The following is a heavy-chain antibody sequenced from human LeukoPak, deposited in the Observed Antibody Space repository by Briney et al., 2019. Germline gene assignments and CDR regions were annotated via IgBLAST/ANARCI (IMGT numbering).Heavy chain of an antibody. J-gene: IGHJ4*02. D-gene: IGHD1-14*01. CDR1: GFSVSSNY. V-gene: IGHV3-66*03. CDR2: IYVNGGT. CDR3: AKMYTADY. Sequence: PGGSLRLSCAPSGFSVSSNYMTWVRQAPGKGLEWVSVIYVNGGTDYADSVKGRFTISRDNSKNTLYLQMNSLRAEDTAVYYCAKMYTADYWGQGTLVTVSS.